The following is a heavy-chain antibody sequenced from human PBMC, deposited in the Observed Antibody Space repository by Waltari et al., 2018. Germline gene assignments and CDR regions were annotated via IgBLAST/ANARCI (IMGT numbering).Heavy chain of an antibody. CDR2: ISSTGRIT. CDR1: GFIIGDYY. J-gene: IGHJ4*02. V-gene: IGHV3-11*01. D-gene: IGHD2-21*01. Sequence: QVQLVESGGGLVKPGGSLRLSCEASGFIIGDYYVAWIRQAPGKGLEWVSYISSTGRITYYADSVKGRFTISRDNAKNSLFLQMYSLRDEDTAIYYCARVPAMRTFIPEYWGQGTLVTVSS. CDR3: ARVPAMRTFIPEY.